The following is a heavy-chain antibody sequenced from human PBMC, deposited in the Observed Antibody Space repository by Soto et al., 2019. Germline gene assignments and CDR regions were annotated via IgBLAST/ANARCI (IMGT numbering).Heavy chain of an antibody. J-gene: IGHJ6*03. CDR3: ARGEEEQLVRLGYYYYYMDV. CDR1: GFTISSYS. CDR2: ISSSSSYI. V-gene: IGHV3-21*01. Sequence: GGSLRLSCAASGFTISSYSMNWVRQAPGKGLEWVSSISSSSSYIYYADSVKGRFTISRDNAKNSLYLQMNSLRAEDTAVYYCARGEEEQLVRLGYYYYYMDVWGKGTTVTVSS. D-gene: IGHD6-6*01.